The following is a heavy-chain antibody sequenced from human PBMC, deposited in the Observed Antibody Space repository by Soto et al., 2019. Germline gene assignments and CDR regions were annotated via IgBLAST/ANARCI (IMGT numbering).Heavy chain of an antibody. Sequence: EVQLVESGGGLVQPGRSLRLSCAASGFTFDDYAMHWVRQAPGKGLEWVSGISWNSGSIGYADSVKGRFTISRDNAKNSLYLQKNRLRAEETALYYRAKDLKGDIVVVTAGQDPYFYYYMDVWGKGTTVTVSS. V-gene: IGHV3-9*01. J-gene: IGHJ6*03. CDR3: AKDLKGDIVVVTAGQDPYFYYYMDV. CDR2: ISWNSGSI. D-gene: IGHD2-2*01. CDR1: GFTFDDYA.